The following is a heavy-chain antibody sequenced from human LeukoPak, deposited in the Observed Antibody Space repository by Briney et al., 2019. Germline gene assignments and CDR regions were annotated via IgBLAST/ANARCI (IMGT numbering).Heavy chain of an antibody. V-gene: IGHV3-66*01. CDR2: FYSGGST. CDR3: ARVSPFDY. Sequence: PGGSLRLSCVASGLTVSSNYMSWVRQAPGKGLEWLSVFYSGGSTYYADSVNGRFTMSRDNSKNTLYLQMNGLRVEDTAVYYCARVSPFDYWGQGTQVTVSS. CDR1: GLTVSSNY. J-gene: IGHJ4*02.